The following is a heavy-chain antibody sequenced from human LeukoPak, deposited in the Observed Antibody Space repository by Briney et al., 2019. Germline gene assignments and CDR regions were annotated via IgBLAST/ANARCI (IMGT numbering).Heavy chain of an antibody. CDR3: ARAENFMVRGVIRY. V-gene: IGHV1-8*03. CDR1: GYTFTSYD. Sequence: ASVKVSCKASGYTFTSYDINWVRQATGQGLEWMGWMNPNSGNTGYAQKFQGRVTITRNTSISTAYMELSGLRSEDTAVYYCARAENFMVRGVIRYWGQGTLVTVSS. J-gene: IGHJ4*02. CDR2: MNPNSGNT. D-gene: IGHD3-10*01.